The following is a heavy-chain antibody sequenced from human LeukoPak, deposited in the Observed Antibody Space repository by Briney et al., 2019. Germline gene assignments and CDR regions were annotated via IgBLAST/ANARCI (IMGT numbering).Heavy chain of an antibody. CDR3: ARGTRLTRYSGYA. D-gene: IGHD5-12*01. V-gene: IGHV3-11*01. J-gene: IGHJ5*02. CDR2: ISSSGSTI. CDR1: EFTFSDYY. Sequence: GGSLRLSCAASEFTFSDYYMSWIRQAPGKGLEWVSYISSSGSTIYYADSVKGRFTISRDNAKNSLYLQMNSLRAEDTAAYYCARGTRLTRYSGYAWGQGTLVTVSS.